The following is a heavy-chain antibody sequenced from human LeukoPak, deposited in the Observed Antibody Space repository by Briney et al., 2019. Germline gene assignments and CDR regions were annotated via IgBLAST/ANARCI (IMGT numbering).Heavy chain of an antibody. Sequence: PSETLSLTCAVYGGSFSGYYWSWIRQPPGKGLEWIGEINHSGSTNYNPSLKSRVTISVDTSKNQFSLKLGSVTAADTAVYYCARHSVQQLVYFDYWGQGTLVTVSS. CDR3: ARHSVQQLVYFDY. J-gene: IGHJ4*02. D-gene: IGHD6-13*01. V-gene: IGHV4-34*01. CDR1: GGSFSGYY. CDR2: INHSGST.